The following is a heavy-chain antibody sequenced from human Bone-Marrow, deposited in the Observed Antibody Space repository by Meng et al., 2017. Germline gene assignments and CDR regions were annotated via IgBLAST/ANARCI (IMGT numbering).Heavy chain of an antibody. D-gene: IGHD6-19*01. CDR1: GYTFTSYG. Sequence: SVKVSCKASGYTFTSYGISWVRQAPGQGLEWMGGIIPIVGTANYTQKFQGRVTITTDESTRTAYMELSNLRSEDTAVYYCARGMILRAVAGIGLTPQSAYYFDYWGQGTMVTVSS. V-gene: IGHV1-69*05. CDR2: IIPIVGTA. J-gene: IGHJ4*02. CDR3: ARGMILRAVAGIGLTPQSAYYFDY.